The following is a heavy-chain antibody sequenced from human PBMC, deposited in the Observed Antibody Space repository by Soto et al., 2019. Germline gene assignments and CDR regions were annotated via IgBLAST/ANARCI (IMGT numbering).Heavy chain of an antibody. CDR1: GGSTSPYY. J-gene: IGHJ4*02. V-gene: IGHV4-59*01. CDR3: ARVRPWELYDC. Sequence: QVQLQESGPGLVKASETLSLTCTVSGGSTSPYYWSWLRQPPGKGLEWIGFIDYSGGARYNPSLKSRVTMSLDTSENQISLKLSSMTAAETSVYFCARVRPWELYDCGGQGTLVTVSS. D-gene: IGHD1-7*01. CDR2: IDYSGGA.